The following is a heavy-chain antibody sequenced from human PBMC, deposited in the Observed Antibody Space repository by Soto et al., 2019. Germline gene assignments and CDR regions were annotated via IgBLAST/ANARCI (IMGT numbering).Heavy chain of an antibody. Sequence: PSETLSLPCTVSGGSISSYSWSWIRQPAGKGLEWIGRIYTSGSTNYNPSLKSRVTISVDTSKNQFSLKLSSVTAADTAVYYCARGSSGWYGGRGLFDYWGQGTLVTVSS. V-gene: IGHV4-4*07. J-gene: IGHJ4*02. D-gene: IGHD6-19*01. CDR3: ARGSSGWYGGRGLFDY. CDR2: IYTSGST. CDR1: GGSISSYS.